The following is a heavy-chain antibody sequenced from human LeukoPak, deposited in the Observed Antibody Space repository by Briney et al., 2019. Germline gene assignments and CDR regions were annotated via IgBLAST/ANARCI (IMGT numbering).Heavy chain of an antibody. CDR1: GYTFTGYY. CDR3: ARDLGTAMVRFGMDV. V-gene: IGHV1-2*02. CDR2: INPNRGGT. D-gene: IGHD5-18*01. Sequence: ASVKVSCKASGYTFTGYYMHWVRQAPGQGREWMGWINPNRGGTNYAQKFQGRVTMTRDTSISTAYMELSMLRSADTAVYYCARDLGTAMVRFGMDVWGQGTTVTVSS. J-gene: IGHJ6*02.